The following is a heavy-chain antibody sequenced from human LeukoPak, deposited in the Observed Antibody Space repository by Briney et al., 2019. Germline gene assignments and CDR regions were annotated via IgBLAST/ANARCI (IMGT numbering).Heavy chain of an antibody. CDR3: ARGCSESIVVVVAATRWGDIDY. CDR1: GYTFTGYY. V-gene: IGHV1-2*06. Sequence: ASVKVSCKASGYTFTGYYMHWVRQAPGQGLEWMGRINPNSGGTNYAQKFQGRVTMTRDTSISTAYMELSRLRSDDTAVYYCARGCSESIVVVVAATRWGDIDYWAREPWSPSPQ. CDR2: INPNSGGT. J-gene: IGHJ4*02. D-gene: IGHD2-15*01.